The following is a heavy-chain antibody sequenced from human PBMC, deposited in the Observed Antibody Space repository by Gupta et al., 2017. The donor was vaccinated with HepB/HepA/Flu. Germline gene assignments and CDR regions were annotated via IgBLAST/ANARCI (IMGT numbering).Heavy chain of an antibody. CDR3: ARHLARKGYSGYDYYYYYGMDV. D-gene: IGHD5-12*01. J-gene: IGHJ6*02. V-gene: IGHV5-51*01. CDR2: IYPGDSDT. CDR1: GYSFTSYW. Sequence: EVQLVQSGAEVKKPGESLKISCKGSGYSFTSYWIGWVRQMPGKGLEWMGIIYPGDSDTRYSPSFQGQVTISADKSISTAYLQWSSLKASDTAMYYCARHLARKGYSGYDYYYYYGMDVWGQGTTVTVSS.